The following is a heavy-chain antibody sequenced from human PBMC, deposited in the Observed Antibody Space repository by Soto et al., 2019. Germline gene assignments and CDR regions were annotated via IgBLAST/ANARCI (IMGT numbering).Heavy chain of an antibody. CDR3: ARGNRYSYGYRY. CDR2: INHSGGT. Sequence: QVQLQQWGAGLLKPSETLSLTCAVYGGSFSGYYWSWIRQPPGKGLEWFGEINHSGGTNYNPSLKSRVTISVDTSKNQFSLKLSSVTAADTAVYYCARGNRYSYGYRYWGQGTLVTVSS. V-gene: IGHV4-34*01. CDR1: GGSFSGYY. D-gene: IGHD5-18*01. J-gene: IGHJ4*02.